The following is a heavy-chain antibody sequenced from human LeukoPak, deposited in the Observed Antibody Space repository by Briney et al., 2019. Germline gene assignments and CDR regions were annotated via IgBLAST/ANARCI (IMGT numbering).Heavy chain of an antibody. V-gene: IGHV4-34*01. CDR1: GGSFSGYY. CDR2: INHSGST. Sequence: SETLSLTCAVYGGSFSGYYWSWIRQPPGKGLEWIGEINHSGSTNYNSSLKSRVTISVDTSKNQFSLKLSSVTPADTAVYYCARGGYYGSGNDFRFDPWGQGTLVTVSS. D-gene: IGHD3-10*01. J-gene: IGHJ5*02. CDR3: ARGGYYGSGNDFRFDP.